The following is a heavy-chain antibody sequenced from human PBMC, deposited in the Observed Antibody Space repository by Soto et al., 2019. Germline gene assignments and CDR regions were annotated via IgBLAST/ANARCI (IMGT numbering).Heavy chain of an antibody. Sequence: EVQLVESGGGLVQPGGSLRLSCAASGFNFSNYWMHWVRQAPGKGLVWVSRINTDGSGTTYADSVKGRFTMSRDNAKNAFYPQINGLRAEDTAVYYCARGASGYSYGWGQGTLVTVSS. CDR3: ARGASGYSYG. J-gene: IGHJ4*02. D-gene: IGHD5-18*01. CDR2: INTDGSGT. V-gene: IGHV3-74*01. CDR1: GFNFSNYW.